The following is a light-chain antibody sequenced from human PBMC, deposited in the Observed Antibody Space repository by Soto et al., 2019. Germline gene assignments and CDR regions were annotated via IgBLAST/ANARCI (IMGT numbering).Light chain of an antibody. J-gene: IGLJ1*01. Sequence: QSVLTQPRSVSGAPGQRVTISCTGSSSNIGAGYDVHGYQQLPGTAPKLVIYGNSNRPSGVPDRFSGSKSGTSASLAITGLQADDEADHYCQCYDSSLSQGVFGTGTQLPVL. V-gene: IGLV1-40*01. CDR1: SSNIGAGYD. CDR2: GNS. CDR3: QCYDSSLSQGV.